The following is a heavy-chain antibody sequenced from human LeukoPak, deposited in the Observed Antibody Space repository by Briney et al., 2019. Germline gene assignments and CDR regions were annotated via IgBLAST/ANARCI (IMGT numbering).Heavy chain of an antibody. CDR2: VSGSGGNT. CDR3: AKVQGGSYSLDY. CDR1: RFTFSSYA. Sequence: PGGSLRLSCAASRFTFSSYAMSWVRQAPGKGLQWVSTVSGSGGNTYYADSVKGRFTISRDNSKNTLYLQMNSLRAEDTAVYYCAKVQGGSYSLDYWGQGTLVTVSS. V-gene: IGHV3-23*01. J-gene: IGHJ4*02. D-gene: IGHD1-26*01.